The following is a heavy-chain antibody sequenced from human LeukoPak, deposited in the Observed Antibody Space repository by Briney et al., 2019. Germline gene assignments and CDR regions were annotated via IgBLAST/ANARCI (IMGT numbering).Heavy chain of an antibody. V-gene: IGHV1-8*01. CDR2: MNPNSGNT. CDR3: ARGGHRRYYYTSGSAFDP. J-gene: IGHJ5*02. Sequence: ASVKVSCKASGYTFTSYDINWVRQATGQGLEWMGGMNPNSGNTGYAQKFQGRVTMTRNTSISTAYMELSSLRSEDTAVYYCARGGHRRYYYTSGSAFDPWGQGTLVTVSS. D-gene: IGHD3-10*01. CDR1: GYTFTSYD.